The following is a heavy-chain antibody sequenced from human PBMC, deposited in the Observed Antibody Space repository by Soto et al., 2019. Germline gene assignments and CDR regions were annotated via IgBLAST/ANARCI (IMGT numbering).Heavy chain of an antibody. CDR2: ISSSSSTI. V-gene: IGHV3-48*01. J-gene: IGHJ5*02. D-gene: IGHD6-13*01. CDR3: ARHPERIAQIGWFDP. Sequence: HPGGSLRLSCAASGFTFSTYWMSWVRQAPGKGLEWVSYISSSSSTIYYADSVKGRFTISRDNAKNSLYLQMNSLRAEDTAVYYCARHPERIAQIGWFDPWGQGTLVTVSS. CDR1: GFTFSTYW.